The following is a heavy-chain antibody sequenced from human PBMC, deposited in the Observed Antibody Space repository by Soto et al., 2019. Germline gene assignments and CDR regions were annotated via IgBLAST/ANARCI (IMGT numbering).Heavy chain of an antibody. D-gene: IGHD2-21*02. CDR3: ARVVGGDWDDC. J-gene: IGHJ4*02. CDR1: GGSISSGGYY. CDR2: IFYSGST. Sequence: QVQLQESGPGLVKPSQTLSLTCTVSGGSISSGGYYWSWIRQHPGKGLEWIGNIFYSGSTYYNPSLKSRVTISVDTSKSEFSLKLSSVTAADTAVYYCARVVGGDWDDCWGQGTLVTVSS. V-gene: IGHV4-31*03.